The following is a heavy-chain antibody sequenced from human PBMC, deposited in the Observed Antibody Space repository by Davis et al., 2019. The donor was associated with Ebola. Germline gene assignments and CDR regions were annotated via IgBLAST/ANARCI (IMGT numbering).Heavy chain of an antibody. V-gene: IGHV3-21*01. CDR1: GFTFSSYS. CDR2: ISSSSSYI. D-gene: IGHD2-2*02. J-gene: IGHJ4*02. CDR3: ARKSLYCSSTSCYTGCADY. Sequence: GGSLRLSCAASGFTFSSYSMNWVRQAPGKGLEWVSSISSSSSYIYYADSVKGRFTISRDNAKNSLYLQMNSLRAEDTAVYYCARKSLYCSSTSCYTGCADYWGQGTLVTVSS.